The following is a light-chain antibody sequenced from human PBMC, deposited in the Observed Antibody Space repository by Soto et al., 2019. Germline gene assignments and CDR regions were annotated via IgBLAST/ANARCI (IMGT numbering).Light chain of an antibody. CDR1: QSVSSND. J-gene: IGKJ1*01. CDR2: GAS. Sequence: ETVLTQSPGTLPLSPGERATLSCRASQSVSSNDLAWYQQQPGQPPRLLIYGASIRATGIPDRFRGSGSGTDFTLTVSRLEPDDFAVYYCQQYGSSPSWTFGQGTKVEIK. CDR3: QQYGSSPSWT. V-gene: IGKV3-20*01.